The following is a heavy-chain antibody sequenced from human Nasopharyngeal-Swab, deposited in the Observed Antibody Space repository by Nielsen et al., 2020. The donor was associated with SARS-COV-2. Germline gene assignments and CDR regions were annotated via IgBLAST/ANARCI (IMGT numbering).Heavy chain of an antibody. CDR2: IIPIFGTA. D-gene: IGHD3-22*01. V-gene: IGHV1-69*06. CDR3: ARGGRYYYDSSGYYGSGWFDP. J-gene: IGHJ5*02. Sequence: WVRQAPGQGLEWMGGIIPIFGTANYAQKFQGRVTITADKSTSTAYMELSSLRSEDTAVYYCARGGRYYYDSSGYYGSGWFDPWGQGTLVTVSS.